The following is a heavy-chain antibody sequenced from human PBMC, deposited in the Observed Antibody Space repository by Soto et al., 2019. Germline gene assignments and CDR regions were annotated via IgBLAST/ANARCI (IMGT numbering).Heavy chain of an antibody. CDR3: ARDRGSSGYPDAFDI. D-gene: IGHD3-22*01. J-gene: IGHJ3*02. CDR1: GFTFSSYS. V-gene: IGHV3-48*02. Sequence: PGGSLRLSCAASGFTFSSYSMNWVRQAPGKGLEWVSYISSSSSTIYYADSVKGRFTISRDNAKNSLYLQMNSLRDEDTAVYYCARDRGSSGYPDAFDIWGQGTMVTVSS. CDR2: ISSSSSTI.